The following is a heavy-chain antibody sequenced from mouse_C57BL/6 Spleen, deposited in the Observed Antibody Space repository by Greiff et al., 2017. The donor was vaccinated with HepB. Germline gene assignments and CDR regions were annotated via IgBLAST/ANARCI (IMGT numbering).Heavy chain of an antibody. CDR1: GYTFTDYE. V-gene: IGHV1-15*01. CDR3: TRLGWLLLGAY. J-gene: IGHJ3*01. D-gene: IGHD2-3*01. Sequence: VQLQQSGAELVRPGASVTLSCKASGYTFTDYEMHWVKQTPVHGLEWIGAIDPETGGTAYNQKFKGKAILTADKSSSTAYMELRSLTSEDSAVYYCTRLGWLLLGAYWGQGTLVTVSA. CDR2: IDPETGGT.